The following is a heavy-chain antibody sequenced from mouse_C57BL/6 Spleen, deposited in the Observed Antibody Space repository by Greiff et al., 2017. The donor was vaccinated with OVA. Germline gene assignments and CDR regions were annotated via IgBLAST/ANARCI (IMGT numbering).Heavy chain of an antibody. Sequence: VQLQQSGPGLVQPSQSLSITCTASGFSLTSYGVHWVRQSPGKGLEWLGVIWSGGSTDYNAAFISRLSISKDNSKSQVFFKMNSLQADDTAIYYCARIGDYWGKGTSVTVSS. CDR1: GFSLTSYG. V-gene: IGHV2-2*01. J-gene: IGHJ4*01. CDR2: IWSGGST. CDR3: ARIGDY.